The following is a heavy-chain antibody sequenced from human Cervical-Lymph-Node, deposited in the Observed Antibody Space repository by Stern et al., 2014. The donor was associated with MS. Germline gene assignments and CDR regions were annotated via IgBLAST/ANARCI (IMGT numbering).Heavy chain of an antibody. V-gene: IGHV4-34*01. CDR3: VRGPYYYDSSGSDY. J-gene: IGHJ4*02. CDR1: GGSFSGWY. D-gene: IGHD3-22*01. Sequence: QVQLQQWGAGLLKPSETLSLTCAVYGGSFSGWYWTWIRQPPGKGLEWIGEIIHSGSTSYKPSLKSRVTISIDTSKNQSSLNLSSVTAADTAVYYCVRGPYYYDSSGSDYWGQGTLVTVSS. CDR2: IIHSGST.